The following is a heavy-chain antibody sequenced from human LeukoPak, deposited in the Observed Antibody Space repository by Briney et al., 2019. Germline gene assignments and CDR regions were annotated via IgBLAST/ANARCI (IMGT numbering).Heavy chain of an antibody. CDR2: ISSSSSYI. J-gene: IGHJ4*02. Sequence: GGSLRLSSAASGFTFSTYTMNWVRQAPGKGLEWVSSISSSSSYIYYTDSLKGRFTISRDNAKNSLYLQMNSLRAEDTAVYYCARDLEGGFDYWGQGTLVTVSS. V-gene: IGHV3-21*01. CDR3: ARDLEGGFDY. CDR1: GFTFSTYT. D-gene: IGHD3-16*01.